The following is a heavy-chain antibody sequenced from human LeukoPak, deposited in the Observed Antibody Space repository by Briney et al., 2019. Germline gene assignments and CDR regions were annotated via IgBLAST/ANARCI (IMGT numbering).Heavy chain of an antibody. CDR1: GFTFSDYY. V-gene: IGHV3-11*04. CDR3: ARGGYDSSGYYSSFPGYYFDY. D-gene: IGHD3-22*01. CDR2: ISSSGSTI. Sequence: GGSLRLSCAASGFTFSDYYMSWIRQAPGKGLEWVSYISSSGSTIYYADSVKGRFTISRDNSKNTLYLQMNSLRAEDTAVYYCARGGYDSSGYYSSFPGYYFDYWGQGTLVTVSS. J-gene: IGHJ4*02.